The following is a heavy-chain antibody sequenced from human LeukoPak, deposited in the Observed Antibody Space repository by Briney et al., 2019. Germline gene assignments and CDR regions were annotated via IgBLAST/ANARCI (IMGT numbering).Heavy chain of an antibody. Sequence: GASVKVSCKASGGTFSSYAISWVRQAPGQGLEWMGGIIPIFGTANYAQKFQGRVTMTRDTSTSTVYMELSSLRSEDTAVYYCARASPGIAVAGPPFDYWGQGTLVTVSS. J-gene: IGHJ4*02. CDR1: GGTFSSYA. V-gene: IGHV1-69*05. CDR3: ARASPGIAVAGPPFDY. D-gene: IGHD6-19*01. CDR2: IIPIFGTA.